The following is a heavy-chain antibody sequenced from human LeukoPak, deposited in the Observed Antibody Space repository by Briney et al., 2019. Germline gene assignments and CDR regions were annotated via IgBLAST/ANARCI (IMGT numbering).Heavy chain of an antibody. CDR2: IFGGGST. V-gene: IGHV3-53*01. J-gene: IGHJ6*03. CDR1: GFIVSDNH. Sequence: PGGSLRLSCAASGFIVSDNHMNWVRQAPGKGLGWVSVIFGGGSTDYAESVKGRFTISRDNSKKKVYLQMNSLRAEDTAVYYCARGVPYYYHYYIDVWGKGTTVTVSS. D-gene: IGHD3-10*01. CDR3: ARGVPYYYHYYIDV.